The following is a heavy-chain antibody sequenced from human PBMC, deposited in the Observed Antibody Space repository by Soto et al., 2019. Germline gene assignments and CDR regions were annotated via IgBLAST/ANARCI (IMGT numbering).Heavy chain of an antibody. Sequence: GGSLRLSCAASGFTFSSYSMNWVRQAPGKGLEWVSYISSSSSTIYYADSVKGRFTISRDNAKNSLYLQMNSLRAEDTAVYYCARDRSGNSSGPGWVWGQGTLVTVSS. V-gene: IGHV3-48*01. CDR2: ISSSSSTI. CDR3: ARDRSGNSSGPGWV. J-gene: IGHJ4*02. CDR1: GFTFSSYS. D-gene: IGHD6-19*01.